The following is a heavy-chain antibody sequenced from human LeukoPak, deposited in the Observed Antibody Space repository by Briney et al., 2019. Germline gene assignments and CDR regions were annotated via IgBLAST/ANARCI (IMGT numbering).Heavy chain of an antibody. J-gene: IGHJ5*02. CDR1: GGSISSYY. CDR2: IYTSGST. D-gene: IGHD6-13*01. Sequence: SETLSLTCTVSGGSISSYYRSWIRQPAGKGLEWIGLIYTSGSTNYNPSLKCRVTLSIDTSKNQFFLKLTSVTAADTGVYYCASYSWYSGWFDPWGQGTLVTVSS. V-gene: IGHV4-4*07. CDR3: ASYSWYSGWFDP.